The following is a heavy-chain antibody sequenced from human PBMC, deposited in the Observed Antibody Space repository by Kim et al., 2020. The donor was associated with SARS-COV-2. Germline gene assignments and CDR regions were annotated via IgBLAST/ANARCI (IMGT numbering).Heavy chain of an antibody. V-gene: IGHV3-21*01. CDR3: ARDRAGDPYYYDSSGYYFDY. J-gene: IGHJ4*02. CDR1: GFTFSSYS. CDR2: ISSSSSYI. Sequence: GGSLRLSCAASGFTFSSYSMNWVRQAPGKGLEWVSSISSSSSYIYYADSVKGRFTISRDNAKNSLYLQMNSLRAEDTAVYYCARDRAGDPYYYDSSGYYFDYWGQGTLVTVSS. D-gene: IGHD3-22*01.